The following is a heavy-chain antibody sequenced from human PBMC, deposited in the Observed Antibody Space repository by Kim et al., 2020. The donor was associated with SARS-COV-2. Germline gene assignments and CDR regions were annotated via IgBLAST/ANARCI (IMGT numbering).Heavy chain of an antibody. J-gene: IGHJ4*02. Sequence: GGSLRLSCADSGFTFRTYAMHWVRQAPGKGLEWVAVISYDGRNEYYADSVKGRFTISRDNSKNTLYLQMNSLRAEDTAMYHCARDRFGCVVRGVDYWGQGTLVTVSS. CDR3: ARDRFGCVVRGVDY. CDR2: ISYDGRNE. V-gene: IGHV3-30*04. D-gene: IGHD3-16*01. CDR1: GFTFRTYA.